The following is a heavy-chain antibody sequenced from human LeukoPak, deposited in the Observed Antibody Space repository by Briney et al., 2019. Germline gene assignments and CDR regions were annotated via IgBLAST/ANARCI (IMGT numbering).Heavy chain of an antibody. D-gene: IGHD2-2*01. V-gene: IGHV3-49*04. CDR3: TRVAMRYYYMDV. Sequence: GGSLRLSCTASGFTFGDYAMSWVRQAPGKGLEWVGFIRSKAYGGTTEYAASVKGRFTISRDDSKSMAYLQMNSLKTEDTAVYYCTRVAMRYYYMDVWGKGTTVTVSS. CDR2: IRSKAYGGTT. CDR1: GFTFGDYA. J-gene: IGHJ6*03.